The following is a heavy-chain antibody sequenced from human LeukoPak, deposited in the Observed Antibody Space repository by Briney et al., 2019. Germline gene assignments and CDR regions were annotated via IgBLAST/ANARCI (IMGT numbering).Heavy chain of an antibody. CDR2: ISYDGRNK. CDR1: GFTFSDYA. D-gene: IGHD3-10*01. CDR3: AKDASPFGELWFFDY. Sequence: GSLRLSCAASGFTFSDYAMHWVRQAPGKGLEGVGIISYDGRNKNYADSVEGRFTISRDNSKNTLHLQVNSLRAEDTAVYYCAKDASPFGELWFFDYWGQGTLVTVSS. J-gene: IGHJ4*02. V-gene: IGHV3-30-3*02.